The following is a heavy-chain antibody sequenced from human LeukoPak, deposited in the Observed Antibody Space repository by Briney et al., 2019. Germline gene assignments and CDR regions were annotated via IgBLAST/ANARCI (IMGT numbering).Heavy chain of an antibody. CDR1: GFTFSNAW. CDR3: TTASFDLVVTAPEYFQH. D-gene: IGHD2-21*02. CDR2: IKSKTDGGTT. V-gene: IGHV3-15*01. Sequence: GGSLRLSCAASGFTFSNAWVSWVRQAPGKGLEWVGRIKSKTDGGTTDYAAPVKGRFTISRDDSKNTLYLQMNSLKTEDTAVYYCTTASFDLVVTAPEYFQHWGQGTLVTVSS. J-gene: IGHJ1*01.